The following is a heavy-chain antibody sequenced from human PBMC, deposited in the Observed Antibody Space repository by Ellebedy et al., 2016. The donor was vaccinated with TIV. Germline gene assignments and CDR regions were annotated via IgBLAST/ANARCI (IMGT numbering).Heavy chain of an antibody. CDR2: INPNGGTT. CDR3: ARDKDILTGYLCY. V-gene: IGHV1-46*01. CDR1: GYTFTIYY. J-gene: IGHJ4*02. Sequence: ASVKVSCKASGYTFTIYYVHWVRQAPGQGLEWMGIINPNGGTTSYTQKFQGRVTMTRDTSTSTVYMELSSLRSEDTAVYYCARDKDILTGYLCYWGQGTLVTVSS. D-gene: IGHD3-9*01.